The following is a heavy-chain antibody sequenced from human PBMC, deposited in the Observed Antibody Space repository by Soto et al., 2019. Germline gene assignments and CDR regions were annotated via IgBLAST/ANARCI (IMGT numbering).Heavy chain of an antibody. CDR3: ARLTSSDSSGYYCY. CDR1: GFTFSSYS. Sequence: EVQLVESGGGLVKPGGSLRLSCAASGFTFSSYSMNWVRQAPGKGLEWVSSISSSSSYIYYADSVKGRFTISRDNAKNSLYLQMNSLRAEVTAVYYCARLTSSDSSGYYCYWGQGTLVTVSS. J-gene: IGHJ4*02. CDR2: ISSSSSYI. V-gene: IGHV3-21*01. D-gene: IGHD3-22*01.